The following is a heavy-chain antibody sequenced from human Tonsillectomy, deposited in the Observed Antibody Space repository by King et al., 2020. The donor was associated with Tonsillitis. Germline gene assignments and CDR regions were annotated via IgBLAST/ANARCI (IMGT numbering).Heavy chain of an antibody. Sequence: VQLVESGAEVKKPGASVKVSCTASGYTFTGYYMHWVRQAPGQGLEWMGWINPNSGGTNYAQKFQGRVTMTRDASISTAYMELSRLTSDDTAVYYCARGQPPKAVAGLYYYYYGMDVWGQGTTVTVSS. CDR2: INPNSGGT. J-gene: IGHJ6*02. D-gene: IGHD6-19*01. CDR1: GYTFTGYY. CDR3: ARGQPPKAVAGLYYYYYGMDV. V-gene: IGHV1-2*02.